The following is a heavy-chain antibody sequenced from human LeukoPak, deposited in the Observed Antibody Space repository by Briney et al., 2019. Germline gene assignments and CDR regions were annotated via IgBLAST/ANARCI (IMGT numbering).Heavy chain of an antibody. CDR1: GYIFTSYN. CDR2: INPSGGST. D-gene: IGHD3-10*01. V-gene: IGHV1-46*01. J-gene: IGHJ5*02. CDR3: ARDYYGSGGAYNWFDP. Sequence: ASVKVSCKASGYIFTSYNIYWVRQAPGQGLEWTGIINPSGGSTNYAQKFQGRVTMTRDTSTSTVYMELSSLRSEDTAVYYCARDYYGSGGAYNWFDPWGQGTLVTVSS.